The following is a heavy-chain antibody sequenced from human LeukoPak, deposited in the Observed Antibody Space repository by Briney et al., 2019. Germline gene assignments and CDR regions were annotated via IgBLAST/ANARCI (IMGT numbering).Heavy chain of an antibody. CDR3: ARGCSGGSCYVDY. CDR1: GFTFSSYG. CDR2: ISGSGGST. J-gene: IGHJ4*02. D-gene: IGHD2-15*01. Sequence: GGSLGLSCAASGFTFSSYGMSWVRQAPGKGLEWVSAISGSGGSTYYADSVKGRFTISRDNSKNTLYLQMGSLRAEDMAVYYCARGCSGGSCYVDYWGQGTLVTDSS. V-gene: IGHV3-23*01.